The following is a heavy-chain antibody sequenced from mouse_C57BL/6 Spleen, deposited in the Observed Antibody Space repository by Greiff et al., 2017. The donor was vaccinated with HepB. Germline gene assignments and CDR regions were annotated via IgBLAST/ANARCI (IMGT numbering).Heavy chain of an antibody. J-gene: IGHJ3*01. CDR2: IYPGSGST. D-gene: IGHD2-2*01. CDR3: ERAGGIYYGDDGACFAY. CDR1: GYTFTSYW. V-gene: IGHV1-55*01. Sequence: VQLQQSGAELVKPGASVKMSCKASGYTFTSYWITWVKQRPGQGLEWIGDIYPGSGSTNYNEKFKSKATLTVDTSSSTAYMQLSSLTSEDSAVYYCERAGGIYYGDDGACFAYWGQGTRVTVSA.